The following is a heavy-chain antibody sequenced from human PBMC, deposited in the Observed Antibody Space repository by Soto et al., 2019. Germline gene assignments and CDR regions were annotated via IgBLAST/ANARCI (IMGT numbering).Heavy chain of an antibody. V-gene: IGHV3-66*01. CDR1: GFTFSYY. Sequence: GGSLRLSCAASGFTFSYYWSWVRQAPGKGLEWVSVIYSGGSTYYADSVKGRFTISRDNSKNTLYLQMNSLRAEDTAVYYCARELAFEILGQGTMVTVSS. CDR2: IYSGGST. J-gene: IGHJ3*02. CDR3: ARELAFEI.